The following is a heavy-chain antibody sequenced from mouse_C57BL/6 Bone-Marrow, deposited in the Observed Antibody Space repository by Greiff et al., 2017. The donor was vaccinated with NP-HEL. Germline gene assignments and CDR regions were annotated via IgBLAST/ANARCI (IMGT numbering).Heavy chain of an antibody. Sequence: QVQLQQSGAELVRPGASVTLSCKASGYTFTDYEMHWVKQTPVHGLEWIGAIDPETGGTAYNQKFKGKAILTADKSSSTAYMELRSLTSEDSAVYYCTRPAQADYYAMDYWGQGTSVTVSS. D-gene: IGHD3-2*02. CDR1: GYTFTDYE. J-gene: IGHJ4*01. V-gene: IGHV1-15*01. CDR3: TRPAQADYYAMDY. CDR2: IDPETGGT.